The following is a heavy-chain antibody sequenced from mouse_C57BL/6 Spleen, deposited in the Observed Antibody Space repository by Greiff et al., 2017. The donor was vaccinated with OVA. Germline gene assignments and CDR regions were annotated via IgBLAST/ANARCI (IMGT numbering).Heavy chain of an antibody. Sequence: QVQLQQPGAELVKPGASVKLSCKASGYTFTSYWMQWVKQRPGQGLEWIGEIDPSDSYTNYNQKFKGKATLTVDTSSSPAYMQLSSLTSEDSAVYYCALLRVAMDYWGQGTSVTVAA. CDR3: ALLRVAMDY. D-gene: IGHD1-1*01. V-gene: IGHV1-50*01. CDR1: GYTFTSYW. J-gene: IGHJ4*01. CDR2: IDPSDSYT.